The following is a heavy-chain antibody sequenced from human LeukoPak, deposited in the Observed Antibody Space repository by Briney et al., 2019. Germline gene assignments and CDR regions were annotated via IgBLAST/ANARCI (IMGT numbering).Heavy chain of an antibody. CDR3: ARDYYGSAPSHWFDP. CDR1: GYTFTSYG. V-gene: IGHV1-18*01. Sequence: EASVKVSCKASGYTFTSYGISWVRQAPGQGLEWMGWISAYNGNTNYAQKLQGRVTMTTDTSTSTAYMELRSLRSDDTAVYYCARDYYGSAPSHWFDPWAREPWSPSPQ. D-gene: IGHD3-10*01. CDR2: ISAYNGNT. J-gene: IGHJ5*02.